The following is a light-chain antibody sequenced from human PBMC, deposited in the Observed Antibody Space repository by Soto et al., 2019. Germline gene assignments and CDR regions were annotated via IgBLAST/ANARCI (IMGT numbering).Light chain of an antibody. CDR3: QQYFTSPWT. Sequence: DIVMTQSPDSLAVSLGERATFNCKSSQSILDRSKNKYYLAWYQQKSGQPPKLLIYWASLRESGVPDRFTGSGSGTDFTLTISSLQAEDVAFYYCQQYFTSPWTCGQGTKVEI. CDR1: QSILDRSKNKYY. V-gene: IGKV4-1*01. J-gene: IGKJ1*01. CDR2: WAS.